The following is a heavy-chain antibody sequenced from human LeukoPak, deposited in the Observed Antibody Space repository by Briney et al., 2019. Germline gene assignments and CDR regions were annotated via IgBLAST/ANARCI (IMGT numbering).Heavy chain of an antibody. CDR1: GFTFSSYW. D-gene: IGHD4-11*01. CDR3: ARDKVSNYVFDY. J-gene: IGHJ4*02. CDR2: ISSDGSST. Sequence: GGSLRLSCAASGFTFSSYWMHWVRQAPGEGLVWVSHISSDGSSTSYADSVKGRFTISRDNAKNTLYLQMNRLRAEDTAVYYCARDKVSNYVFDYWGQGTLVTVSS. V-gene: IGHV3-74*01.